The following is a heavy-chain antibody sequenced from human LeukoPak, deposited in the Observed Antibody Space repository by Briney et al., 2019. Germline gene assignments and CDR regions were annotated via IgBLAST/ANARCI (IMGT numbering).Heavy chain of an antibody. CDR1: GFTFSSYS. V-gene: IGHV3-21*01. CDR2: ISSSSSYI. J-gene: IGHJ4*02. D-gene: IGHD4-17*01. CDR3: ARALDYGDNGIDY. Sequence: PGGSLRLSCAASGFTFSSYSMNWVRQAPGKGLEWVSSISSSSSYIYYADSVKGRFTISRDNAKNSLYLQMNSLRAEDTAVYYCARALDYGDNGIDYWGQGTLVTVSS.